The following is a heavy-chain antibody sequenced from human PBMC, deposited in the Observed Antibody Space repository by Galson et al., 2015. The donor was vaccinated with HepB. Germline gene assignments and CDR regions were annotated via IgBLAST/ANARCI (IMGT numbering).Heavy chain of an antibody. CDR2: IIPIFGTA. V-gene: IGHV1-69*13. D-gene: IGHD2-15*01. J-gene: IGHJ1*01. CDR1: GGTFSSYA. CDR3: ARDLESGPRGSLHRVSSEYFQH. Sequence: SVKVSCKASGGTFSSYAISWVRQAPGQGLEWMGGIIPIFGTANYAQKFQGRVTITADESTSTAYMELSSLRSEDTAVYYCARDLESGPRGSLHRVSSEYFQHWGQGTLVTVSS.